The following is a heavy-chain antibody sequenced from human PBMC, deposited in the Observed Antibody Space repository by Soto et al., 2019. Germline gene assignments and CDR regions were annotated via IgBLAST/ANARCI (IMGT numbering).Heavy chain of an antibody. CDR2: IYYSGST. V-gene: IGHV4-39*01. D-gene: IGHD3-16*01. CDR1: GGSISSSSYY. CDR3: ARRMITFGGVIGYYGMDV. J-gene: IGHJ6*02. Sequence: SETLSLTCTVSGGSISSSSYYWGWIRQPPGKWLEWIGSIYYSGSTYYNPSLKSRVTISVDTSKNQFSLKLSSVTAADTAVYYCARRMITFGGVIGYYGMDVWGQGTTVTVSS.